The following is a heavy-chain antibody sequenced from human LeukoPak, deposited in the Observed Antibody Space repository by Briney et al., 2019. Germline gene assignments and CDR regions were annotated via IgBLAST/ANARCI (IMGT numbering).Heavy chain of an antibody. V-gene: IGHV4-59*12. CDR2: IYYSGST. J-gene: IGHJ4*02. D-gene: IGHD6-13*01. CDR3: ARDDSWRYYFDY. CDR1: GASLSNNQ. Sequence: SETLSLTCTVSGASLSNNQWSWIRQPPGKGLEWIGCIYYSGSTNYNPSLKSRVTISVDTSKNQFSLKLSSVTAADTAVYYCARDDSWRYYFDYWGQGTLVTVSS.